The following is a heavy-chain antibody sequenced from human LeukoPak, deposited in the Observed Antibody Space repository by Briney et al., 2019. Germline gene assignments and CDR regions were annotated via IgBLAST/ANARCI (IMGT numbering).Heavy chain of an antibody. CDR1: GGSISSYY. Sequence: SETLSLTCTVSGGSISSYYWSWIRQPAGKGLEWIGRIYTSGSTNCNPSLKSRVTMSVDTSKNQFSLKLSSVTAADTAVYYCASVRLPITIFGEDAFYIWGQGTMVTVSS. CDR2: IYTSGST. D-gene: IGHD3-10*02. V-gene: IGHV4-4*07. CDR3: ASVRLPITIFGEDAFYI. J-gene: IGHJ3*02.